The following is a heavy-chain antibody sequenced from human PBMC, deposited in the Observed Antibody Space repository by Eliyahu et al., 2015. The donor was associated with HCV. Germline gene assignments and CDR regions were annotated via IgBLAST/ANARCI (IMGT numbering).Heavy chain of an antibody. D-gene: IGHD1-26*01. V-gene: IGHV4-30-4*01. CDR3: ASPTERWPGGGAFGY. CDR1: GGSXSSGDYY. J-gene: IGHJ4*02. Sequence: QVQLQESGPGLVRPSQTLSLTCTVSGGSXSSGDYYWSWIRQPPGEGLEWIGYIYYSGSTYYNPSLKSRVTISQDTSKNQFSLKLSSVTAADTAVYYCASPTERWPGGGAFGYWGQGTLVTVSS. CDR2: IYYSGST.